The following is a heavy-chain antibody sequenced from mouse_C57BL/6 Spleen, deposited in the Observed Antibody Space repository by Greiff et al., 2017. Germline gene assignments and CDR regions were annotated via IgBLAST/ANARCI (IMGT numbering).Heavy chain of an antibody. J-gene: IGHJ1*03. CDR2: IDPANGNT. CDR3: ASDYGSSYGYFDV. D-gene: IGHD1-1*01. V-gene: IGHV14-3*01. Sequence: DVQLQESVAELVRPGASVKLSCTASGFNIKNTYMHWVKQRPEQGLEWIGRIDPANGNTKYAPKFQGKATITADTSSNTAYLQLSSLTSEDTAIYYCASDYGSSYGYFDVWGTGTTVTVSS. CDR1: GFNIKNTY.